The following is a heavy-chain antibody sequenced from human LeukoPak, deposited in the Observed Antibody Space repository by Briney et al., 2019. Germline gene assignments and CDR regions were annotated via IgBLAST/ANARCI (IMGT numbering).Heavy chain of an antibody. D-gene: IGHD6-19*01. CDR3: VRHPRYSTGWAIDY. Sequence: SETLSLTCAVSGYSISNAYYWGWIRQPPGKGLEWSASMYHSGSTYYNPSLKSRVTISVDTSKNQFSLKLNSVTAADTAVYYCVRHPRYSTGWAIDYWGQGTLVTVSS. V-gene: IGHV4-38-2*01. CDR2: MYHSGST. J-gene: IGHJ4*02. CDR1: GYSISNAYY.